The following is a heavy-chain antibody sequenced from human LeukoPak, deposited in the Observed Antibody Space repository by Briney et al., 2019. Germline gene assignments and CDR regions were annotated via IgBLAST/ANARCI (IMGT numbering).Heavy chain of an antibody. V-gene: IGHV3-7*01. D-gene: IGHD3-10*01. CDR3: ARDLGFMVRGVMRNWFDP. CDR2: IKQDGSEK. CDR1: GFTLSSYW. Sequence: GGSLRLSCAASGFTLSSYWMSWVRQAPGKGLEWVANIKQDGSEKYYVDSVKGRFTISRDNAKNSLYLQMNSLRAEDTAVYYCARDLGFMVRGVMRNWFDPWGQGTLVTVSS. J-gene: IGHJ5*02.